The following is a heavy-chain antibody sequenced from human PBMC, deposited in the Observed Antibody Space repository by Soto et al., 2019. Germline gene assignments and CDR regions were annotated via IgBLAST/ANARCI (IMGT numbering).Heavy chain of an antibody. CDR3: ARDAGRSSSNHYGIDV. CDR1: GGSISSDGHY. V-gene: IGHV4-31*03. D-gene: IGHD6-6*01. CDR2: IYYSGTT. J-gene: IGHJ6*02. Sequence: SETLSLTCTVSGGSISSDGHYWSWIRQHPGKGLEWIGYIYYSGTTYYNPSLKSRVTISVDTSKNQFSLKVRSVTAADTAVYYCARDAGRSSSNHYGIDVWGQGTTVTVSS.